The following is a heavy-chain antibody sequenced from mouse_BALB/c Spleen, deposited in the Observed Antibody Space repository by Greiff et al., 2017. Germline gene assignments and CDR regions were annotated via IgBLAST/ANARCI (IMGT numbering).Heavy chain of an antibody. V-gene: IGHV5-6-5*01. D-gene: IGHD2-1*01. CDR2: ISSGGST. CDR3: ARGTYGNYGAMDY. J-gene: IGHJ4*01. Sequence: DVQLVESGGGLVKPGGSLKLSCAASGFTFSSYAMSWVRQTPEKRLEWVASISSGGSTYYPDSVKGRFTISRDNARNILYLQMSSLRSEDTAMYYCARGTYGNYGAMDYWGQGTSVTVSS. CDR1: GFTFSSYA.